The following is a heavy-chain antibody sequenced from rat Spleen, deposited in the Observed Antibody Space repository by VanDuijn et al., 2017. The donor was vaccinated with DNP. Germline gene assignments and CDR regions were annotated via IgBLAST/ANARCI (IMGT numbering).Heavy chain of an antibody. CDR3: TRVYGADA. CDR1: GFSLTSYG. D-gene: IGHD1-7*01. J-gene: IGHJ4*01. V-gene: IGHV2S12*01. CDR2: ISSGGST. Sequence: QVQLKESGPGLVQPSQTLSLTCTVSGFSLTSYGVSWVRQPPGKGLEWIAAISSGGSTYYNSALKSRLSISRDTSKSQVFLKMNSLQTEDTAIYFCTRVYGADAWGQGTSVTVSS.